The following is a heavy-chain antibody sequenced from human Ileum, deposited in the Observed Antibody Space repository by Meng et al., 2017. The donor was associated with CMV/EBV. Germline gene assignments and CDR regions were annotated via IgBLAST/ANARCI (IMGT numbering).Heavy chain of an antibody. J-gene: IGHJ4*02. V-gene: IGHV4-4*02. CDR3: TTGSAYSPPGQFHQ. D-gene: IGHD3-22*01. Sequence: QLQLQESGPGLVKPSGTLSLTCAVSGGSISRANWWTWVRQTPGKGLEWIGEVYRCGNAIYNPSLQSRLTISVDDSTNQVSLRLRSVTAADTAMYYCTTGSAYSPPGQFHQWGQGTLVTSPQ. CDR1: GGSISRANW. CDR2: VYRCGNA.